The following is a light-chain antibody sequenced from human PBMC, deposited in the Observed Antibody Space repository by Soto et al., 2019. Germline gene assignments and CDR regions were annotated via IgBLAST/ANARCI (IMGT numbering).Light chain of an antibody. CDR3: QQYDTSPRT. CDR2: AAS. V-gene: IGKV3-20*01. J-gene: IGKJ1*01. CDR1: QSLGSGY. Sequence: EILLTQSPGTLSLSPGDRATLSCRASQSLGSGYLAWYRQKPGQAPRILIYAASSRATGVPDRFSGSGSGTDFSLTISRLEPEDFAVYYCQQYDTSPRTFGHGTKVEI.